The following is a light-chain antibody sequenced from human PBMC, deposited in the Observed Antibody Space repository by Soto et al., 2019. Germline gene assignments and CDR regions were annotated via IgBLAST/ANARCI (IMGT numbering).Light chain of an antibody. CDR2: GAS. CDR3: QQGHKSPLT. V-gene: IGKV3-15*01. J-gene: IGKJ2*01. Sequence: EIVMTQSPATLSLSPGERAALSCRASQSINSDLAWYQQKPGQPPRLLIYGASTRATVVPARFTGSASGSEFTLTISGLQSEYFADYYCQQGHKSPLTFGQGTRLEI. CDR1: QSINSD.